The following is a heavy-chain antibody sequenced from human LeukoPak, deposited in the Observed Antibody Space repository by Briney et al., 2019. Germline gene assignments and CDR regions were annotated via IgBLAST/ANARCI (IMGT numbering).Heavy chain of an antibody. Sequence: AGGSLRLSCIASGFAFNSYEMNWVRQAPGKGLEWVSYISSSGSIKHYADSVKGRFTISRDNAKNSLYLQMNSLRAEDTAVYYCARARYTSGWETLDYWGQGTQVTVSS. CDR2: ISSSGSIK. CDR3: ARARYTSGWETLDY. D-gene: IGHD6-19*01. CDR1: GFAFNSYE. J-gene: IGHJ4*02. V-gene: IGHV3-48*03.